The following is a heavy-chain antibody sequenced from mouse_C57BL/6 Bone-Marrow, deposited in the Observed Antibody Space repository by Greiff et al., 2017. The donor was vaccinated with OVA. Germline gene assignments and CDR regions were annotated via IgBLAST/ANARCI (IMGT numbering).Heavy chain of an antibody. D-gene: IGHD2-5*01. V-gene: IGHV1-15*01. Sequence: VQLQQSGAELVRPGASVTLSCKASGYTFTDYEMHWVKQTPVHGLEWIGAIDPETGGTAYNQKFKGKAILTADKSSSTAYMELRSLTSEDSAVYYCTRWDYSNYDVFAYWGQGTLVTVSA. J-gene: IGHJ3*01. CDR3: TRWDYSNYDVFAY. CDR2: IDPETGGT. CDR1: GYTFTDYE.